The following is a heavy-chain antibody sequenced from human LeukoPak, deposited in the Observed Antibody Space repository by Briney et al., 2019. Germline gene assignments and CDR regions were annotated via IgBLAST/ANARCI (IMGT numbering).Heavy chain of an antibody. Sequence: PSETLSLTCTVSGGSISSSSYYWGWIRQPPGKGLEWIGEINHSGSTNYNPSLKSRVTISVDTSKNQFSLKLSSVTAADTAVYYCARQGLGSYYYGSGSYYRRQPPGYYYYYMDVWGKGTTVTVSS. CDR3: ARQGLGSYYYGSGSYYRRQPPGYYYYYMDV. CDR2: INHSGST. D-gene: IGHD3-10*01. J-gene: IGHJ6*03. CDR1: GGSISSSSYY. V-gene: IGHV4-39*01.